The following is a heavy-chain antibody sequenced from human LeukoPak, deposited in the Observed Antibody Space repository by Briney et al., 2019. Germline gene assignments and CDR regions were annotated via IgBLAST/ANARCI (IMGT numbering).Heavy chain of an antibody. D-gene: IGHD3-9*01. J-gene: IGHJ6*03. Sequence: SETLSLTCAVYGESFSDFYWSWVRQTPEKGLEWIGEINYGGSTNYKPSLKSRVTISVDTSTNQFSLKLSSVTAADTAVYYCARRPLRYSVIGYNYMDVWGKGTTVTISS. CDR2: INYGGST. CDR1: GESFSDFY. V-gene: IGHV4-34*01. CDR3: ARRPLRYSVIGYNYMDV.